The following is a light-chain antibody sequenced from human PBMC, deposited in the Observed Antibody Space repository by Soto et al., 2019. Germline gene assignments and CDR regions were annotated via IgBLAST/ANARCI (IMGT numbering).Light chain of an antibody. CDR3: CSYAGNYILV. Sequence: QSALTQPASVSGSPGQSITISCTGTSSDVGTYTLVSWYQQHPGKAPKLMIYEVNNRPSGFSNRFSGSKSGNTASLTISGLQAEDEADYYCCSYAGNYILVFGGGTKVTVL. J-gene: IGLJ3*02. V-gene: IGLV2-23*02. CDR2: EVN. CDR1: SSDVGTYTL.